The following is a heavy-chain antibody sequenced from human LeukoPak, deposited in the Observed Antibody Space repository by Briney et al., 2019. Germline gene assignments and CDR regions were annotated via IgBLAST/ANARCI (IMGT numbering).Heavy chain of an antibody. CDR3: VRAPATNEWRCMDY. D-gene: IGHD2-8*02. CDR1: GFTFTNHA. CDR2: ISHSGDST. J-gene: IGHJ4*02. Sequence: PGGSLRLSCTASGFTFTNHAMSWVRQAPGKGLEWVSGISHSGDSTYYTDSVKGRFTISRDNAKNSLYLQMNSLRAEDTGVYYCVRAPATNEWRCMDYWGQGTLVTVSS. V-gene: IGHV3-23*01.